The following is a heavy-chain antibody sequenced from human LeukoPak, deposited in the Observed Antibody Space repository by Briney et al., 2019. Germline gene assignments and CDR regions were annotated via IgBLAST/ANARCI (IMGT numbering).Heavy chain of an antibody. Sequence: PSQTLSLTCAISGDSVSSNSAAWNWIRQSPSRGLEWLGRTYYRSKWYNDYAVSVKSRITINPDTSKNQFSLQLNSVTPEDTAVYYCARRESNLYYYDSSGYPVAEYFQHWGQGTLVTVSS. V-gene: IGHV6-1*01. CDR2: TYYRSKWYN. CDR3: ARRESNLYYYDSSGYPVAEYFQH. J-gene: IGHJ1*01. D-gene: IGHD3-22*01. CDR1: GDSVSSNSAA.